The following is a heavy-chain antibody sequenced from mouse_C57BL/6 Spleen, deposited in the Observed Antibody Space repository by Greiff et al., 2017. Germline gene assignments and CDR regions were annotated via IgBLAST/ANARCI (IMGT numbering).Heavy chain of an antibody. J-gene: IGHJ1*03. CDR2: INPSNGGT. D-gene: IGHD4-1*01. CDR3: AREGELDYWYFDV. Sequence: VQLQQPGTELVKPGASVKLSCKASGYTFTSYWMHWVKQRPGQGLEWIGNINPSNGGTNYNEKFKSKATLTVDKSSSTAYMQLSSLTSEDSAVYYCAREGELDYWYFDVWGTGTTVTVSS. CDR1: GYTFTSYW. V-gene: IGHV1-53*01.